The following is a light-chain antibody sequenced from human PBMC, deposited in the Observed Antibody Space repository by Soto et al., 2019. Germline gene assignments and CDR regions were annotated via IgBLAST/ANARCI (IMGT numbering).Light chain of an antibody. CDR1: QSLSTN. CDR2: GAS. CDR3: QQYNDWPRT. J-gene: IGKJ1*01. V-gene: IGKV3-15*01. Sequence: EIVMTQSPATLSGSPGERATLCCRASQSLSTNLAWYQQKPGQAPRLLIYGASTRATGIPARFSGSGSGTEFTLTISGLQSEDFAVYYCQQYNDWPRTFGQGSKVDIK.